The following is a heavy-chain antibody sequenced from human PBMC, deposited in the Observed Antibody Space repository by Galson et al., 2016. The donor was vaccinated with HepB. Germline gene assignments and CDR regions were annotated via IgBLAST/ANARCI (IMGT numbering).Heavy chain of an antibody. Sequence: SLRLSCAASGFRFSDHYMDWVRQAPGKGLEWVGRARNKPSTFTTQYAASVKGRFTVWRDDSKNSLYLQMNSLKTNDSAVYYCARVGPWGTDSLDVWGQGTVVTVS. V-gene: IGHV3-72*01. CDR2: ARNKPSTFTT. D-gene: IGHD3-16*01. J-gene: IGHJ3*01. CDR3: ARVGPWGTDSLDV. CDR1: GFRFSDHY.